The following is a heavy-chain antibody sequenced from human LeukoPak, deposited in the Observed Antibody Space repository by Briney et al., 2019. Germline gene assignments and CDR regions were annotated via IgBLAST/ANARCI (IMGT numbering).Heavy chain of an antibody. J-gene: IGHJ4*02. CDR1: RFTLTNYY. CDR2: IYSGGDT. CDR3: TRDPDG. V-gene: IGHV3-66*01. Sequence: GGSLRLSCAASRFTLTNYYISCGRQAPGKGLEWVSGIYSGGDTFHADSVKGRFTLSRDNSKDILYLQMNSLRAEDTAVYYCTRDPDGWGQGTLVTVSS.